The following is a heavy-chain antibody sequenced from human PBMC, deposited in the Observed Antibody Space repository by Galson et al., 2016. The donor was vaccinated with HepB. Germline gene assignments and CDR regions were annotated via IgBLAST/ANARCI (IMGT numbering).Heavy chain of an antibody. CDR2: LSSTSTLI. CDR1: GFSYSDYS. Sequence: SLRLSCAGSGFSYSDYSIDWVRQAPGKGLEWISYLSSTSTLIYYADSVKGRFTVSRDNAKNSLYLQMNSLSAEDTALYYCARDRHGYTYYGTLGIGYFDLWGRGTLVTVSS. J-gene: IGHJ2*01. V-gene: IGHV3-48*01. CDR3: ARDRHGYTYYGTLGIGYFDL. D-gene: IGHD5-12*01.